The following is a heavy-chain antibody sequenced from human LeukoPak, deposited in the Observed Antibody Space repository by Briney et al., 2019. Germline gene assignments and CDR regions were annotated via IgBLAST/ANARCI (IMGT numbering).Heavy chain of an antibody. J-gene: IGHJ6*03. CDR2: IIPIFGTA. CDR1: GGTFSSYA. V-gene: IGHV1-69*06. Sequence: ASVKVSCKASGGTFSSYAITWVRQAPGQGLEWMGGIIPIFGTANYAQKFQGRVTITADKSTSTAYMELSSLRSEDTAVYYCARLYYYGSGKAEAYYYYYMDVWGKGTTVTISS. D-gene: IGHD3-10*01. CDR3: ARLYYYGSGKAEAYYYYYMDV.